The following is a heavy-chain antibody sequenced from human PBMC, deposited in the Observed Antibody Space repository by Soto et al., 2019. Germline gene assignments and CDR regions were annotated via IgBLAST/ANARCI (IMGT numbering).Heavy chain of an antibody. V-gene: IGHV3-74*01. CDR3: ARDLRYYYDSSGYLPDY. CDR1: GFTFISYW. D-gene: IGHD3-22*01. Sequence: PGGSLRLSCAASGFTFISYWMHWVRQAPGKGLVWVSRINSDGSSTSYADSVKGRFTISRDNAKNTLYLQMNSLRAEDTAVYYCARDLRYYYDSSGYLPDYWGQGTLVTVSS. CDR2: INSDGSST. J-gene: IGHJ4*02.